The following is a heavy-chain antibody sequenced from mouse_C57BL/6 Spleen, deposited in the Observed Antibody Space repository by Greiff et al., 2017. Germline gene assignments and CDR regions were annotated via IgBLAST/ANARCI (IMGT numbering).Heavy chain of an antibody. V-gene: IGHV1-54*01. CDR1: GYAFTNYL. CDR2: INPGSGGT. J-gene: IGHJ1*03. D-gene: IGHD1-1*01. CDR3: ASYYGSSPSYWYFDV. Sequence: QVHVKQSGAELVRPGTSVKVSCKASGYAFTNYLIEWVKQRPGQGLEWIGVINPGSGGTNYNEKFKGKATLTADKSSSTAYMQLSSLTSEDSAVYFCASYYGSSPSYWYFDVWGTGTTVTVSS.